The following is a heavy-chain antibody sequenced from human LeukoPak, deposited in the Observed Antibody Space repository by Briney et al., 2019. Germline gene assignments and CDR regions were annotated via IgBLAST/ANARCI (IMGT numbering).Heavy chain of an antibody. D-gene: IGHD6-13*01. V-gene: IGHV3-30*03. CDR2: IAHDGSNK. J-gene: IGHJ4*02. Sequence: AGGSLRLSCAASGFTFSNYVMQWVRQAPGKGLEWVALIAHDGSNKYYADSVKGRFTISRDNSKNTLYLQMNSLRAEDTAVYYCARGIYSSTSRFSFYGPDYWGQGTLVTVSS. CDR3: ARGIYSSTSRFSFYGPDY. CDR1: GFTFSNYV.